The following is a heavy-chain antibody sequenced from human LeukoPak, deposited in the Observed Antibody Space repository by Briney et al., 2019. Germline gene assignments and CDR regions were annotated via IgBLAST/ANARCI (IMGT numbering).Heavy chain of an antibody. J-gene: IGHJ4*02. D-gene: IGHD6-13*01. CDR3: ARGVYSSSWYRRPYFDY. Sequence: GGSPRLSCAASGFTFSSYAMHWVRQAPGKGLEWVAVISYDGSNKYYADSVKGRFTISRDNSKNTLYLQMNSLRAEDTAVYYCARGVYSSSWYRRPYFDYWGQGTLVTVSS. V-gene: IGHV3-30*04. CDR2: ISYDGSNK. CDR1: GFTFSSYA.